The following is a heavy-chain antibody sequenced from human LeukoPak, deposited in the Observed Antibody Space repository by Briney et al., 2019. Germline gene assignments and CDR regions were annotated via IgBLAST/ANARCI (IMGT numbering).Heavy chain of an antibody. CDR2: INHSGST. Sequence: PSETLSLTCAVYGGSFSNYYWSWIRQPPGKGLEWIGEINHSGSTNCNPSLKSRVTISVDTSKNQFSLKLSSVTAADTAVYYCARGQDIVATIVRPWNYYYMDVWGKGTTVTVSS. CDR1: GGSFSNYY. V-gene: IGHV4-34*01. J-gene: IGHJ6*03. CDR3: ARGQDIVATIVRPWNYYYMDV. D-gene: IGHD5-12*01.